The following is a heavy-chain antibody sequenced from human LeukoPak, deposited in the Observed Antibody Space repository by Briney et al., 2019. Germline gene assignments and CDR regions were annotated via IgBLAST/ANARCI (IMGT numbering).Heavy chain of an antibody. J-gene: IGHJ4*02. V-gene: IGHV4-4*02. Sequence: SGTLSLTCAVSGGSISSSNWWSWVRQPPGKGLEWIGEIYHSGSTNYNPSLKSRVTISVDKSKDQFSLKLCSVTAADTAVYYCASIAAAGSPFDYWGQGTLVTVSS. CDR1: GGSISSSNW. CDR2: IYHSGST. D-gene: IGHD6-13*01. CDR3: ASIAAAGSPFDY.